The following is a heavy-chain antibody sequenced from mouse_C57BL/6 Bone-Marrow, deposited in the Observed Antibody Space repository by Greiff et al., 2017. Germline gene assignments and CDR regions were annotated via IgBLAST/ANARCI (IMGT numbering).Heavy chain of an antibody. D-gene: IGHD1-1*01. CDR1: GYTFTDYE. Sequence: VQLQQSGAELVRPGASVTLSCKASGYTFTDYEMHWVKQTPVHGLEWIGAIDPETGGTAYNQKFKGKAILTADKSSSTAYMELRSLTSEDSAVYYCTSPPLRGFAYWGQGTLVTVSA. V-gene: IGHV1-15*01. CDR2: IDPETGGT. CDR3: TSPPLRGFAY. J-gene: IGHJ3*01.